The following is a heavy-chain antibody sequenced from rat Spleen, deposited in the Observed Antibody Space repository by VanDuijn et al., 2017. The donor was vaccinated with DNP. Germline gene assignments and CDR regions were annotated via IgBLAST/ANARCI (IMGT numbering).Heavy chain of an antibody. D-gene: IGHD4-3*01. CDR3: ARSHSGLFDY. J-gene: IGHJ2*01. CDR2: ITYDGSRT. V-gene: IGHV5-7*01. CDR1: GFSFSDSY. Sequence: EVQVVESGGDLVQPGGSLKLSCAASGFSFSDSYMAWVRQDSTKGLEWVAKITYDGSRTYYRDSVKGRFTISRDDAKSTLYLQMDSLRSEDTATYYCARSHSGLFDYWGQGVMVTVSS.